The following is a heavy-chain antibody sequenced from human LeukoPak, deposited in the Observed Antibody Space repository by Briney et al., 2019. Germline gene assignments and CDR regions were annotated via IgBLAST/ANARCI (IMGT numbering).Heavy chain of an antibody. Sequence: SETLSLTCTVSGGSISSYYWSWIRQPAGKGLEWIGRIYTSGSTNYNPSLKSRVTMSVDTSKNQFSLKLSSVTAADTAVYYCAREGYDFWSLNWFDPWGQGTLVTVSS. D-gene: IGHD3-3*01. V-gene: IGHV4-4*07. CDR2: IYTSGST. CDR1: GGSISSYY. CDR3: AREGYDFWSLNWFDP. J-gene: IGHJ5*02.